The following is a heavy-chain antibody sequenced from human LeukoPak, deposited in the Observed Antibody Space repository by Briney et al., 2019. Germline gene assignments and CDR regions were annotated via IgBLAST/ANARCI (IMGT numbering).Heavy chain of an antibody. CDR2: INHGGRT. J-gene: IGHJ4*02. Sequence: PSATLSLXCSVYGGSSSGSYWGWISQPPGKGRESWREINHGGRTNCNPTLNTRFTISVDTSKNQSSLKLSSVTAADTAVYYCARGLGALPYRTYYYDSSGYYSYYFDYWGQGTLVTVSS. CDR3: ARGLGALPYRTYYYDSSGYYSYYFDY. CDR1: GGSSSGSY. V-gene: IGHV4-34*01. D-gene: IGHD3-22*01.